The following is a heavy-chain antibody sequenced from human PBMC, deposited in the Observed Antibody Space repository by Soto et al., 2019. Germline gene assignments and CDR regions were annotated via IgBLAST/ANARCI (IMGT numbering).Heavy chain of an antibody. V-gene: IGHV2-5*01. Sequence: QITLKESGPTLVKPTQTLTLTCTFSGFTLSTSGEGVGWIRQPPGKALEWLALIYWNDVKTYIPFLKRRLTITKDTSKNQVVLTMTNMDPVDTATYYCAHVAYYDFWSDFYSNWFDPWGQGTLVTVSS. D-gene: IGHD3-3*01. CDR2: IYWNDVK. CDR3: AHVAYYDFWSDFYSNWFDP. CDR1: GFTLSTSGEG. J-gene: IGHJ5*02.